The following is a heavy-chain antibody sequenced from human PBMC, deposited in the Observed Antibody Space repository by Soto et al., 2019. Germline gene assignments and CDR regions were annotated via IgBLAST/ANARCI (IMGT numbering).Heavy chain of an antibody. Sequence: GGSRRLSCSASGFTFSNYGIHWVLHAPGKVLEWVAVISHDGNKEYYADSVKGRFTVSRDNSKKTVYLQMNSLRAEDTAMYYCAKVAPSISILWGFDQWGPGTLVTVSS. J-gene: IGHJ4*02. CDR3: AKVAPSISILWGFDQ. CDR1: GFTFSNYG. CDR2: ISHDGNKE. D-gene: IGHD2-21*01. V-gene: IGHV3-30*18.